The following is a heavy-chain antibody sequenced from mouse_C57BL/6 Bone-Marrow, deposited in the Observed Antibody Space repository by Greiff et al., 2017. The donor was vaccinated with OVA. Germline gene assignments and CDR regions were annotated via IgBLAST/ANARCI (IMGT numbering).Heavy chain of an antibody. D-gene: IGHD4-1*01. CDR1: GFNIKDYY. V-gene: IGHV14-2*01. Sequence: EVQRVESGAELVKPGASVKLSCTASGFNIKDYYMHWVKQRTEQGLEWIGRIDPEDGETKYAPKFQGKATITADTSSNTAYLQLSSLTSEDTAVYYCAITSWDSWFAYWGQGTLVTVSA. CDR3: AITSWDSWFAY. J-gene: IGHJ3*01. CDR2: IDPEDGET.